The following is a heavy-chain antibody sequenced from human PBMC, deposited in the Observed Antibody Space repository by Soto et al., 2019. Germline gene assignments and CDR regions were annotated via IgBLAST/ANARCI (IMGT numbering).Heavy chain of an antibody. CDR3: ARVIVVRGVREYYYYGMDV. Sequence: KQSQTLSLTCAISGDSVSSNSAAWNWIRQSPSRGLEWLGRTYYRSKWYNDYAVSVKSRITINPDTSKNQFSLQLNSVTPEDTAVYYCARVIVVRGVREYYYYGMDVWGQGTTVTVSS. CDR1: GDSVSSNSAA. V-gene: IGHV6-1*01. CDR2: TYYRSKWYN. D-gene: IGHD3-10*01. J-gene: IGHJ6*02.